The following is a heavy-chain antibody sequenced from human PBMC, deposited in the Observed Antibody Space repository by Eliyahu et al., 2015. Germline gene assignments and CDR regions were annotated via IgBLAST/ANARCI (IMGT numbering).Heavy chain of an antibody. Sequence: GSLTNTIYYWGWIRQPPGKGLEWIGDIYDSGNAYYNPSLKSRVTISLDTSKNQFSLNLTSLTAADTAVYYCARQTTVTAFNYWGQGTLVTVSS. CDR2: IYDSGNA. V-gene: IGHV4-39*01. J-gene: IGHJ4*02. CDR3: ARQTTVTAFNY. CDR1: GSLTNTIYY. D-gene: IGHD4-11*01.